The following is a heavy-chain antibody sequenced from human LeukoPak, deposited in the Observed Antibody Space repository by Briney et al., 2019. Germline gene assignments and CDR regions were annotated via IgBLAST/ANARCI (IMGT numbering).Heavy chain of an antibody. Sequence: ASVKVSCKASGGTFSSYAISWVRQAPGQGLEWMGGIIPIFGTANYAQKSQGRVTITADESTSTAYMELSSLRSEDTAVYYCARVRYCSSTSCTYTSPYYYYMDVWGKGTTVTVSS. V-gene: IGHV1-69*13. D-gene: IGHD2-2*01. CDR2: IIPIFGTA. CDR1: GGTFSSYA. J-gene: IGHJ6*03. CDR3: ARVRYCSSTSCTYTSPYYYYMDV.